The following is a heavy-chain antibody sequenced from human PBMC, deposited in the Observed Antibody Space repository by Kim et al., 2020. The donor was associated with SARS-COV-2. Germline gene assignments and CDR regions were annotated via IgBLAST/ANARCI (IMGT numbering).Heavy chain of an antibody. V-gene: IGHV3-30*04. CDR1: GFTFSSYA. Sequence: GGSLRLSCAASGFTFSSYAMHWVRQAPGKGLEWVAVISYDGSNKYYADSVKGRFTISRDNSKNTLYLQMNSLRAEDTAVYYCARPNYYDSSGYQLEYFQHWGQGTLVTVSS. J-gene: IGHJ1*01. CDR2: ISYDGSNK. D-gene: IGHD3-22*01. CDR3: ARPNYYDSSGYQLEYFQH.